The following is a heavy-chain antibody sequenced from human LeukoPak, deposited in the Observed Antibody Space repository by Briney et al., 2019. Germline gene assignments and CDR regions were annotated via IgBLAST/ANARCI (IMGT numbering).Heavy chain of an antibody. J-gene: IGHJ4*02. Sequence: GGSLRLSCAASGFTLTRNHMNWVRQVPGKGLEWVSIIYSSDATYYADSVKGRFTVSRDKAKNTLYLQMNSLRADDTAVYYCARETPGSRVFDSWGQGTLVTAPS. CDR1: GFTLTRNH. CDR3: ARETPGSRVFDS. D-gene: IGHD1-14*01. V-gene: IGHV3-66*01. CDR2: IYSSDAT.